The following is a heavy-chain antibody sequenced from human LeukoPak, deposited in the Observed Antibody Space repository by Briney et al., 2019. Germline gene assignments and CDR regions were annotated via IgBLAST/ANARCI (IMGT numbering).Heavy chain of an antibody. J-gene: IGHJ4*02. Sequence: PSETLSLTCTVSGGSISSYYWSWIRQPAGKGLEWIGRIYTSGSTNYNPSLKSRVTMSVDTSKNQSSLKLSSVTAADTAVYYCARTPKDIVVVPAAPGYFDYWGQGTLVTVSS. V-gene: IGHV4-4*07. CDR1: GGSISSYY. D-gene: IGHD2-2*01. CDR2: IYTSGST. CDR3: ARTPKDIVVVPAAPGYFDY.